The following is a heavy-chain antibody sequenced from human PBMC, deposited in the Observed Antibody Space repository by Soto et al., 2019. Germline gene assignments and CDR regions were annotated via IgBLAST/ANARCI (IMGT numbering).Heavy chain of an antibody. Sequence: QVQLQQWGAGLLKPSETLSLTCALYCGSFSNYYWSWIRQPPGKGLEWIGEINHSGSTNYNPSLKSRVTMSVDTSKNQFSLKLSSVTAADTAVYYCARTSRFDCWGQGTLVTVSS. CDR1: CGSFSNYY. V-gene: IGHV4-34*01. CDR2: INHSGST. J-gene: IGHJ4*02. D-gene: IGHD6-6*01. CDR3: ARTSRFDC.